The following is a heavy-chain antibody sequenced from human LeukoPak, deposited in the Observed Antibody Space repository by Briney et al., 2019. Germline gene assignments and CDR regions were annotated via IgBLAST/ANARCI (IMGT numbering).Heavy chain of an antibody. Sequence: SETLSLTCTVSGGSVSDYYWSWIRQSPGKGLEWIGYIYYTGSTSYNPSLKSRVTISADTSKNQFSLKLSSVTAADTAVYYCARGLLSFMRSDYSNSWDNWFDPWGQGTLVTVSS. CDR1: GGSVSDYY. CDR2: IYYTGST. CDR3: ARGLLSFMRSDYSNSWDNWFDP. D-gene: IGHD4-11*01. J-gene: IGHJ5*02. V-gene: IGHV4-59*02.